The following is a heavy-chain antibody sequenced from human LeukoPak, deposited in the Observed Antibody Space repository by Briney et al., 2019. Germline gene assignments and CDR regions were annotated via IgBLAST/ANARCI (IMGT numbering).Heavy chain of an antibody. V-gene: IGHV4-39*01. Sequence: ASETLYLTCTVSGGSISSSSYYWGWIRQPPGKGLEWIENIFYSGDTYYNPSLKGRLTISVDTSKNQFALKLSSVTAADTAVYYCARRPAAVRSTGCFDYWGQGTLVTVSS. CDR1: GGSISSSSYY. D-gene: IGHD1-26*01. J-gene: IGHJ4*02. CDR2: IFYSGDT. CDR3: ARRPAAVRSTGCFDY.